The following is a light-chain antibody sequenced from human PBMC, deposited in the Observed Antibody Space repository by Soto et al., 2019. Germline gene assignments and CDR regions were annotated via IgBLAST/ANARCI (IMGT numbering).Light chain of an antibody. J-gene: IGLJ3*02. CDR1: SGDVGGANY. Sequence: QSVLTQPRSVSGSPGQSVAISCTGTSGDVGGANYVSWYQQHPGTAPKLLIFDVTKRPSGVPDRFSGSKSGNTASLTISGLQAEDEADYFYCSHSASHSSGVFGGGTKLTVL. CDR3: CSHSASHSSGV. V-gene: IGLV2-11*01. CDR2: DVT.